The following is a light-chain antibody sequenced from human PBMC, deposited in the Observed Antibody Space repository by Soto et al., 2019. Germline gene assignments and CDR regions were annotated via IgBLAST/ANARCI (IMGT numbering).Light chain of an antibody. Sequence: EIVLTQTPGTLSLSPGERATLSCRASQSVSSYLAWYQQKPGQAPRLLIYDASNRATGIPARFSGSGSGTDFTLTISSLEPADFAVYYCQQRSNWPPITFGQGTRLEIK. CDR1: QSVSSY. CDR3: QQRSNWPPIT. J-gene: IGKJ5*01. V-gene: IGKV3-11*01. CDR2: DAS.